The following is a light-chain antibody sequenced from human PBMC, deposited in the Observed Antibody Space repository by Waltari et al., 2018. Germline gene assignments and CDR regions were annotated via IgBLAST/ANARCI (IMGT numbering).Light chain of an antibody. CDR3: QAWDSSTAYVV. V-gene: IGLV3-1*01. CDR2: QDS. Sequence: SYELTQPPSVSVSPGQTASITCSGDKLGDKYACWYQQKPGQSPVLVIYQDSKRPSGIPELFSGSNSGNTATLTISGTQAMDEADYYCQAWDSSTAYVVFGGGTKLTVL. CDR1: KLGDKY. J-gene: IGLJ2*01.